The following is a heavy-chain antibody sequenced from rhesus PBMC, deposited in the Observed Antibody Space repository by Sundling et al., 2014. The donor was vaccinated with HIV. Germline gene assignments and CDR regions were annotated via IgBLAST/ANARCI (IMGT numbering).Heavy chain of an antibody. CDR1: GFTFSNYY. Sequence: EVQLVESGGGLVQPGGSLRLSCAASGFTFSNYYMNWVRQAQGKGLEWVGLIRNKANSYPTEYAAAVRGRFTISRDDSKNTLYLQMSSLKTEDTAVYYCTKRGSGWSFDYWGQGVLVTVSS. D-gene: IGHD6-31*01. V-gene: IGHV3-13*01. CDR3: TKRGSGWSFDY. J-gene: IGHJ4*01. CDR2: IRNKANSYPT.